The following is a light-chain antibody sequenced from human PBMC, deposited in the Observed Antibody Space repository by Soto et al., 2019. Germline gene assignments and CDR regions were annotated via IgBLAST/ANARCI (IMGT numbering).Light chain of an antibody. J-gene: IGKJ4*01. CDR3: QQRSNWPLT. CDR2: DAS. V-gene: IGKV3-11*01. CDR1: QSVIRY. Sequence: ESVLTQSPASLYLSPGERATLSCRASQSVIRYLAWYQKKHGKAPMLLIYDASNRATGIPARLSGSGYGTDLTITISSIETEDVEVYYCQQRSNWPLTFGGGTKVDIK.